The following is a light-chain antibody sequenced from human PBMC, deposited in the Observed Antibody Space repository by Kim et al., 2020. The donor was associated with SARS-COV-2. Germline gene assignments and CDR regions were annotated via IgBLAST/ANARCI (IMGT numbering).Light chain of an antibody. V-gene: IGLV3-21*01. CDR3: QGWESSSDNVV. J-gene: IGLJ2*01. Sequence: APGKTARITCGGNNIGSESVHGYRQQPGQAPVLVIDYDSDRPSGIPERVSGSNSGNTATLTISRGEAGDEADDDCQGWESSSDNVVFGGGTQLTVL. CDR1: NIGSES. CDR2: YDS.